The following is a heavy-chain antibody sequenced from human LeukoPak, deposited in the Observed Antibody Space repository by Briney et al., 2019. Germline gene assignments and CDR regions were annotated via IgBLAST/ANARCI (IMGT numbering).Heavy chain of an antibody. Sequence: AGRSLRLSCAASGFTFSSYGMHWVRQAPGKGLEWVAVISYDGSNKYYADSVKGQFTISRDNSKNTLYLQMNSLRAEGTAVYYCAKDLGDIVVVPAAGGFDYWGQGTLVTVSS. V-gene: IGHV3-30*18. D-gene: IGHD2-2*01. CDR1: GFTFSSYG. J-gene: IGHJ4*02. CDR3: AKDLGDIVVVPAAGGFDY. CDR2: ISYDGSNK.